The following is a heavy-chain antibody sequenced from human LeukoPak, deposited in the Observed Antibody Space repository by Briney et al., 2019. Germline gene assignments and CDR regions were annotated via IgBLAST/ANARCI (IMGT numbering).Heavy chain of an antibody. Sequence: ASVKVSCKASGYTFTSYYTHWARQAPGQGLEWMGWMNPNSGNTGYAQKFQGRVTITRNTSISTAYMELSSLRSEDTAVYYCARSSSGTDAFDIWGQGTMVTVSS. D-gene: IGHD6-19*01. V-gene: IGHV1-8*03. CDR3: ARSSSGTDAFDI. CDR1: GYTFTSYY. CDR2: MNPNSGNT. J-gene: IGHJ3*02.